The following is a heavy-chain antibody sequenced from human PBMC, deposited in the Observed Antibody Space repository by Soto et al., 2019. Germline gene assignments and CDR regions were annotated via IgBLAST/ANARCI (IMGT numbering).Heavy chain of an antibody. D-gene: IGHD6-19*01. CDR2: ISYDGSNK. CDR3: AKDPGEWLVLYY. CDR1: GFTLSSYG. J-gene: IGHJ4*02. V-gene: IGHV3-30*18. Sequence: GGSLRLSCAASGFTLSSYGMHWVRQAPGKGMEWVAVISYDGSNKYYADSVKGRFTISRDNSKNTLYLQMNSLRAEDTAVYYCAKDPGEWLVLYYWGQGTLVTVS.